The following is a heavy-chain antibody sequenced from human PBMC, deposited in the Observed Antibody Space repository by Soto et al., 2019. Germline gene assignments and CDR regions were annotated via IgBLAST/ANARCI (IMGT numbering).Heavy chain of an antibody. J-gene: IGHJ6*02. CDR2: IRSKAYGGTT. D-gene: IGHD2-15*01. V-gene: IGHV3-49*04. CDR3: TVVVAATPYYYYYGMDV. Sequence: GGSLRLSCAASGFTFSGYSMNWVRQAPGKGLEWVGFIRSKAYGGTTEYAASVKGRFTISRDDSKSIAYLQMNSLKTEDTAVYYCTVVVAATPYYYYYGMDVWGQGTTVTVSS. CDR1: GFTFSGYS.